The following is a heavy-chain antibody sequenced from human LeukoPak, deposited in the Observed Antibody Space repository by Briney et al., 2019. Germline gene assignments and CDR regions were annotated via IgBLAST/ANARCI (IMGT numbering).Heavy chain of an antibody. CDR3: ARRFDH. J-gene: IGHJ4*02. V-gene: IGHV3-21*06. CDR1: AFTFSTYN. Sequence: GGSLRLSCAASAFTFSTYNMNWVRQAPGKGLEWVSSITSSSSYTFYADSVKGRFTISRDNAKNSLYLQMNSLRAEDTAVYYCARRFDHWGQGTPVTVSS. CDR2: ITSSSSYT.